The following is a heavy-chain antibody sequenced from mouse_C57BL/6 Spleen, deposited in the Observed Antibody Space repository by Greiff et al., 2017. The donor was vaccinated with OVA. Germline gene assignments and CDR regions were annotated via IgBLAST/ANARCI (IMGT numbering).Heavy chain of an antibody. D-gene: IGHD2-3*01. V-gene: IGHV1-80*01. J-gene: IGHJ2*01. CDR3: ALIYDGYYRDYFDY. Sequence: VQLQQSGAELVKPGASVKISCKASGYAFSSYWMNWVKQRPGKGLEWIGQIYPGDGDTNYNGKFKGQATLTADKSSSTAYMQLSSLTSEDSAVYFCALIYDGYYRDYFDYWGQGTTLTVSS. CDR2: IYPGDGDT. CDR1: GYAFSSYW.